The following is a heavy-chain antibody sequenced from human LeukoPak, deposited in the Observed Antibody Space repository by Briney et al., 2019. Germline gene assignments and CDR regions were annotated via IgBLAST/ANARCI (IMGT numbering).Heavy chain of an antibody. D-gene: IGHD3-10*01. J-gene: IGHJ4*02. V-gene: IGHV3-23*01. CDR3: AKVYGSGSYNSFDY. CDR2: ISGSGDST. Sequence: GGSLRLSCAASGFTFSSYAMSWVRQAPGKGLEWVSVISGSGDSTSYADSVKGRFTISRDNSKNTLYLQMNSLRAEDTAVYYCAKVYGSGSYNSFDYWGQGTLVTVSS. CDR1: GFTFSSYA.